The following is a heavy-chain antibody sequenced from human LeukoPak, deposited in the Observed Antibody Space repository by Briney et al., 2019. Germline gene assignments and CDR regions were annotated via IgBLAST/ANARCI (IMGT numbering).Heavy chain of an antibody. CDR1: GFTFSSYS. Sequence: GGSLRLSCAASGFTFSSYSMNWVRQAPGKGLEWVSSISSSSSYIYYADSVKGRFTISRDNAKNSLYLQMNSLRAEDTAVYYCARDQIGVVPAAKDYWGQGTLVTASS. CDR3: ARDQIGVVPAAKDY. V-gene: IGHV3-21*01. D-gene: IGHD2-2*01. CDR2: ISSSSSYI. J-gene: IGHJ4*02.